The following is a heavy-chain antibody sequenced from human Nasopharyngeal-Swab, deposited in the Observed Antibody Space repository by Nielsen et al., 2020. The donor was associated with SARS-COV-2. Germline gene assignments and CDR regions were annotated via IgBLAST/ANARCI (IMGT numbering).Heavy chain of an antibody. CDR1: GFTFSNSA. J-gene: IGHJ4*02. CDR3: TRCGGGCYSGRDY. CDR2: VRSKGDNYAT. Sequence: GEALKISWAASGFTFSNSAMHWVRQAPGKGLEWVGRVRSKGDNYATAYSASVKGRFIIFRDDPTNTGYLQMNSLKTEDKAMYYCTRCGGGCYSGRDYWGQGTLVTVCS. V-gene: IGHV3-73*01. D-gene: IGHD2-15*01.